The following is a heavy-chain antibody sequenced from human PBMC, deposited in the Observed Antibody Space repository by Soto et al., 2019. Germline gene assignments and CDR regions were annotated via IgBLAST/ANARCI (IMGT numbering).Heavy chain of an antibody. CDR3: ARTSYYYGSSGYYDAWFDP. V-gene: IGHV1-3*01. CDR2: INSGNGDT. D-gene: IGHD3-22*01. Sequence: ASVKVSCKASGYTFTSYAMHWVRQAPGQSLEWMGWINSGNGDTKYSQKFQGRVTLSRDTSASTSYLELSSLRSEDTAVYYCARTSYYYGSSGYYDAWFDPWGQGTLVTVSS. CDR1: GYTFTSYA. J-gene: IGHJ5*02.